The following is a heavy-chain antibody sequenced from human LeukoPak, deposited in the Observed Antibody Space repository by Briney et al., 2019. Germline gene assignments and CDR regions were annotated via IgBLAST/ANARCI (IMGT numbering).Heavy chain of an antibody. Sequence: SETLSLTCAVYGGSFSGYYWSWIRQPPGKGLEWIGEINHSGSTNYNPSLKSRVTISVDTSKNQFSLKLSSVTAADTAVYYCARGRTSGNWFDPWAREPWSPSPQ. V-gene: IGHV4-34*01. CDR3: ARGRTSGNWFDP. D-gene: IGHD2-8*01. CDR2: INHSGST. J-gene: IGHJ5*02. CDR1: GGSFSGYY.